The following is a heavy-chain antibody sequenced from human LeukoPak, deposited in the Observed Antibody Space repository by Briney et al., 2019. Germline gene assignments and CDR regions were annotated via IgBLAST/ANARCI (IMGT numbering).Heavy chain of an antibody. V-gene: IGHV3-7*04. D-gene: IGHD5-18*01. J-gene: IGHJ4*02. Sequence: GGSLRLSCAASGFTFSSYWMSWVRQAPGKGREWVANIKEDGSEKYYVGSVRGRFTISRDNAKNSLSLQMNSLRAEDTAVYYCVRYTRRYAFDYWGQGTLVTVSS. CDR2: IKEDGSEK. CDR1: GFTFSSYW. CDR3: VRYTRRYAFDY.